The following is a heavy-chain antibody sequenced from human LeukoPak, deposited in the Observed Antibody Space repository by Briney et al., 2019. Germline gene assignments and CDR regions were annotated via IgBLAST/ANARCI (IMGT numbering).Heavy chain of an antibody. CDR1: GFTFSSYG. V-gene: IGHV3-30*18. J-gene: IGHJ4*02. CDR2: ISYDGSNK. CDR3: AKDSIEGIPAVGPAYYFDY. D-gene: IGHD1-26*01. Sequence: GGSLRLSCAASGFTFSSYGMHWVRQAPGKGLEWVAVISYDGSNKYYADSVKGRFTISRDNSKNTLYLQMNSLRAEDTAVYYCAKDSIEGIPAVGPAYYFDYWGQGTLVTVSS.